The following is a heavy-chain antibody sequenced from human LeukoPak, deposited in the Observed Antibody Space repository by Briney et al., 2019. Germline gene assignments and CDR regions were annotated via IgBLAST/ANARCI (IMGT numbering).Heavy chain of an antibody. CDR2: IYYSGST. J-gene: IGHJ4*02. CDR1: GGSISSSSYY. D-gene: IGHD3-10*01. CDR3: AREWGYGSGSYKYFDY. Sequence: SETLSLTCTVSGGSISSSSYYWGWIRQPPGKGLEWIGSIYYSGSTYYNPSLKSRVTISVDTSKNQFSLKLSSVTAADTAVYYCAREWGYGSGSYKYFDYWGQGTLVTVSS. V-gene: IGHV4-39*07.